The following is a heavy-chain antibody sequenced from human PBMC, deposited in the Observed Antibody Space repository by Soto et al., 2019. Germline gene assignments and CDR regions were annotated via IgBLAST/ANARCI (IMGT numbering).Heavy chain of an antibody. D-gene: IGHD5-12*01. CDR1: GGTFSSYA. Sequence: QVQLVQSGAEVKKPGSSVKVSCKASGGTFSSYAISWVRQAPGHGLEWMGGIISIFGTANYAQKFQGRVTITADESTSTADMELSSLRSEDTAVHYCARDPLGSHYNTGWFDPWFQGTLVTVSS. J-gene: IGHJ5*02. CDR3: ARDPLGSHYNTGWFDP. V-gene: IGHV1-69*01. CDR2: IISIFGTA.